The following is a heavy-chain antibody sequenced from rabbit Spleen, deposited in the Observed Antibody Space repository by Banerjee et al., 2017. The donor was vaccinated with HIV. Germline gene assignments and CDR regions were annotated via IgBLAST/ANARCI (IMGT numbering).Heavy chain of an antibody. CDR2: AYAGSSGST. CDR1: GFSFSADYY. V-gene: IGHV1S40*01. Sequence: QSLEESGGDLVKPGASLTLTCTASGFSFSADYYMCWVRQAPGKGLEWVACAYAGSSGSTYSATWAKGRFTISRTSSTTVALQMTSLTAADTATYFCARDLADVIGWNLDLWGPGTLVTVS. CDR3: ARDLADVIGWNLDL. J-gene: IGHJ4*01. D-gene: IGHD1-1*01.